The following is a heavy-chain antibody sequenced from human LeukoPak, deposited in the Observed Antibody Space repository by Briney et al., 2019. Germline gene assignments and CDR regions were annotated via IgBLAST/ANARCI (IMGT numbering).Heavy chain of an antibody. V-gene: IGHV4-39*01. J-gene: IGHJ4*02. Sequence: SETLSLTCTVSGGSVSSSSYYWGWIRQPPGKGLEWIGSIYYSGSTYYNPSLKSRVTISVDTSKSQFSLKLSSVTAADTAVYYCARQLHDWTPMGDFDYWGQGTLVTVSS. CDR2: IYYSGST. CDR1: GGSVSSSSYY. CDR3: ARQLHDWTPMGDFDY. D-gene: IGHD1-1*01.